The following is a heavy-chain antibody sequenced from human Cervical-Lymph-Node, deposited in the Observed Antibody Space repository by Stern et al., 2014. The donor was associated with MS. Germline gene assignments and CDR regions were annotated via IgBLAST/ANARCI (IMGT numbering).Heavy chain of an antibody. Sequence: VQLGESGAEVKKPGSSVKVSCKASGGTFSSYAISWVRKAPGQGLEWVGVVSPIFGAANYAQKFQGRVTITADESTSTAYMELSSLRSEDTAVYYCARDQGYSYGYLWGQGTLVTVSS. D-gene: IGHD5-18*01. V-gene: IGHV1-69*01. J-gene: IGHJ4*02. CDR1: GGTFSSYA. CDR3: ARDQGYSYGYL. CDR2: VSPIFGAA.